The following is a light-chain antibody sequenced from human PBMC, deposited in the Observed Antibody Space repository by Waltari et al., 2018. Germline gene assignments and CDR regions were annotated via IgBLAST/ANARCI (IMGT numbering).Light chain of an antibody. V-gene: IGLV3-21*01. CDR1: NLGSSG. Sequence: SHLLTQPPSVSVAPGETARITCGDHNLGSSGVHWYRQKPGQAPALVIRFDADRPSGIPERFAGSNAEGTATLTISRVEAGDEADYYCQVWEVRSDHWEFGGGTKLTVL. CDR2: FDA. CDR3: QVWEVRSDHWE. J-gene: IGLJ3*02.